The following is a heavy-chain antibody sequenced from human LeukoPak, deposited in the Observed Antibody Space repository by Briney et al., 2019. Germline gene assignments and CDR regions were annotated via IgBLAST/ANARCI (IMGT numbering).Heavy chain of an antibody. Sequence: GGSLRLSCAASGFTFSSYWMSWVRQAPGKGLEWVANIKQDGSEKYYVDSVKGRVTISRDNAKNSLYLQMNSLRAEDTAVYYCARGTAMVRDAFDIWGQGTMVTVSS. CDR3: ARGTAMVRDAFDI. CDR2: IKQDGSEK. V-gene: IGHV3-7*04. CDR1: GFTFSSYW. D-gene: IGHD5-18*01. J-gene: IGHJ3*02.